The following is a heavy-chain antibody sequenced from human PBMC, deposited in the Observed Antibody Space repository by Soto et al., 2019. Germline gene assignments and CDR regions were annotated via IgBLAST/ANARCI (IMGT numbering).Heavy chain of an antibody. CDR1: GFTFSSYA. V-gene: IGHV3-23*01. D-gene: IGHD3-22*01. CDR3: AKGPSITMIVVVIGAFDY. Sequence: GGSLRLSCAASGFTFSSYAMSWVRQAPGKGLEWVSAISGSGGSTYYADSVKGRFTISRDNSKNTLYLQMNSLRAEDTAVYYCAKGPSITMIVVVIGAFDYWGQGTLVTVSS. CDR2: ISGSGGST. J-gene: IGHJ4*02.